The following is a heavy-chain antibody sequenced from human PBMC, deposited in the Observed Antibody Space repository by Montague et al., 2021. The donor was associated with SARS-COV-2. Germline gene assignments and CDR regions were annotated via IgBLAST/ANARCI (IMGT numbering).Heavy chain of an antibody. J-gene: IGHJ5*02. V-gene: IGHV5-10-1*01. D-gene: IGHD6-13*01. CDR1: GYSFTSYW. Sequence: QSGAEVKKPGESLRTSCKGSGYSFTSYWISWVRQMPGKGLEWMGRIDPSDSYTNYSPSFQGHVTISADKSISTAYLQWSSLKASDTAMYYCARRAGSSFIDNWFDPWGQGTLVTVSS. CDR3: ARRAGSSFIDNWFDP. CDR2: IDPSDSYT.